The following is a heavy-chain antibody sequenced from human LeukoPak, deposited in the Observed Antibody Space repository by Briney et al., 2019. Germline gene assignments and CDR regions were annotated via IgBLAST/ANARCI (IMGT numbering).Heavy chain of an antibody. CDR3: ASGHGSGWYFDY. Sequence: NPSETLSLTCTVSGGSISSYYWSWIRPPPGKGLEWIGYIYYSGSTNYNPSLKSRVTISVDTSKNQFSLKLSSVTAADTAVYYCASGHGSGWYFDYWGQGTLVTVSS. CDR1: GGSISSYY. J-gene: IGHJ4*02. CDR2: IYYSGST. V-gene: IGHV4-59*01. D-gene: IGHD6-19*01.